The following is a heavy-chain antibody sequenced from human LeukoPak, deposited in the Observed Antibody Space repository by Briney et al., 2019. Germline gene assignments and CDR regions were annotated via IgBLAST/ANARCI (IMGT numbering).Heavy chain of an antibody. CDR1: GYTFTSYA. J-gene: IGHJ4*02. Sequence: AASVKVSCKASGYTFTSYAMHWVRQAPGQRLEWMGWINAGNGNTKHSQKFQGRVTITRDTSASTAYMELSSLRSEDTAVYYCAREGSGYFDYWGQGTLVTVSS. CDR3: AREGSGYFDY. CDR2: INAGNGNT. V-gene: IGHV1-3*01. D-gene: IGHD2-8*02.